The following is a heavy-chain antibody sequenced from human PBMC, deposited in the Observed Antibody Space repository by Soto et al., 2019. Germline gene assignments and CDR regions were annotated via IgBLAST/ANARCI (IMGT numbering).Heavy chain of an antibody. CDR1: GGSISSSSYY. CDR3: AGRYYYDSSGYYREPYYFDY. Sequence: SETLSLTCTVSGGSISSSSYYWGWIRQPPGKGLEWIGSIYYSGSTYYNPSLKSRVTISVDTSKNQFSLKLSSVTAADTAVYYCAGRYYYDSSGYYREPYYFDYWGQGTLVTVSS. CDR2: IYYSGST. V-gene: IGHV4-39*01. D-gene: IGHD3-22*01. J-gene: IGHJ4*02.